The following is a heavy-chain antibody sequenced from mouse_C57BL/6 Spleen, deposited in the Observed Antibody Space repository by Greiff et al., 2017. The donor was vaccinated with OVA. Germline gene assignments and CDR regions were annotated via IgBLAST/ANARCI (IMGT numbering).Heavy chain of an antibody. J-gene: IGHJ1*03. D-gene: IGHD1-1*01. Sequence: QVQLQQPGAELVKPGASVKLSCKASGYTFTSYWMHWVKQRPGQGLEWIGMIHPNSGSTNYNEKFKSKATLTVDKSSSTAYMQLSSLTSEDSAVYYVARSEDCGSPWYFDVWGTGTTVTVSS. CDR2: IHPNSGST. CDR1: GYTFTSYW. CDR3: ARSEDCGSPWYFDV. V-gene: IGHV1-64*01.